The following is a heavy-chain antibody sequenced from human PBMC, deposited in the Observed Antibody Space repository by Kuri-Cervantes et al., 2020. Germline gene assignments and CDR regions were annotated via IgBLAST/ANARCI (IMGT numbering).Heavy chain of an antibody. V-gene: IGHV1-24*01. CDR3: ARGAPKDIVVVPAAQASVRYYYYGMDV. CDR2: FDPEDGET. J-gene: IGHJ6*02. CDR1: GYTLTELS. Sequence: ASVKVSCKVSGYTLTELSMHWVRQAPGKGLEWMGGFDPEDGETSYAQKVQGRVTITADESTSTAYTELSSQRSEDTAVYYCARGAPKDIVVVPAAQASVRYYYYGMDVWGQGTTVTVSS. D-gene: IGHD2-2*01.